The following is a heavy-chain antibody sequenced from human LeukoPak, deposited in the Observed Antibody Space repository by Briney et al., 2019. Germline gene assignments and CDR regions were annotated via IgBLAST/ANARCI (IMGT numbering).Heavy chain of an antibody. CDR1: GGSIRDTIFY. J-gene: IGHJ6*03. V-gene: IGHV4-39*07. CDR2: FYKDGST. CDR3: ARQYYYYYMDV. Sequence: SETLSLTCTVSGGSIRDTIFYWGWIREPPGKGLEWIGTFYKDGSTFYNPSLKTRVLISADTSKNQFSLKLTSVTAADRAVYYCARQYYYYYMDVWGKGTTVTVSS.